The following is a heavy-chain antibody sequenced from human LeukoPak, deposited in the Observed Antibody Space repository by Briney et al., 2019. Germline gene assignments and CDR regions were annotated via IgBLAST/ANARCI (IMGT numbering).Heavy chain of an antibody. Sequence: SGGSLRLSCAASGFTFSSYVMHWVRQAPGKGLEWVALISDDGSNKYYADSVKGRFTISRDNSKNTLYLQMNSLRDEDTAVYYCVRMYSGRYYRHFDYWGQGTLVSVSS. D-gene: IGHD1-26*01. CDR2: ISDDGSNK. J-gene: IGHJ4*02. CDR1: GFTFSSYV. V-gene: IGHV3-30*04. CDR3: VRMYSGRYYRHFDY.